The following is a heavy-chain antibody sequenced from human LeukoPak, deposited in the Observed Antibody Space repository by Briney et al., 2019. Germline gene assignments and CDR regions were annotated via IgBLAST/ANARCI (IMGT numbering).Heavy chain of an antibody. CDR3: ARDLFISLSSSTFNYYYYYGMDV. CDR2: IKQDGSAK. V-gene: IGHV3-7*01. D-gene: IGHD6-6*01. Sequence: GGSLRLSCAASGFTFSDYWMHWVRQAPGKGLEWVANIKQDGSAKYYVDSVKGRFTISRDNAKNSLYLQMNSLRAEDTAVYYCARDLFISLSSSTFNYYYYYGMDVWGQGTTVTVSS. CDR1: GFTFSDYW. J-gene: IGHJ6*02.